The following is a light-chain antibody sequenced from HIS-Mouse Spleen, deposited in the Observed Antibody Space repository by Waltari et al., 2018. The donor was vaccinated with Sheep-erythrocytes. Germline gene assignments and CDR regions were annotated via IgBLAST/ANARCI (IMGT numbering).Light chain of an antibody. Sequence: QSALTQPRSVSGSPGQSVTISCTGTSSDVGGYNSVSWYQQPPGKAPKLVIYDVSKRPSGVPDRFSGSKSGNTASLTISGLQAEDEADYYCCSYAGSYNHVFATGTKVTVL. CDR3: CSYAGSYNHV. V-gene: IGLV2-11*01. CDR1: SSDVGGYNS. J-gene: IGLJ1*01. CDR2: DVS.